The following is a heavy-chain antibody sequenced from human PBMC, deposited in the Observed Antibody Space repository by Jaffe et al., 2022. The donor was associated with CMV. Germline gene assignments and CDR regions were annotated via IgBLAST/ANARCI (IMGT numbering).Heavy chain of an antibody. Sequence: QVQLQESGPGLVKPSQTLSLTCTVSGGSISSGGYYWSWIRQHPGKGLEWIGYIYYSGSTYYNPSLKSRVTISVDTSKNQFSLKLSSVTAADTAVYYCARGGDYDILTGLPLPLFDYWGQGTLVTVSS. CDR2: IYYSGST. D-gene: IGHD3-9*01. V-gene: IGHV4-31*03. J-gene: IGHJ4*02. CDR3: ARGGDYDILTGLPLPLFDY. CDR1: GGSISSGGYY.